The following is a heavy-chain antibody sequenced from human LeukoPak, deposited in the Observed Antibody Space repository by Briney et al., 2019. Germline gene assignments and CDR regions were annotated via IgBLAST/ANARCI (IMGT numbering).Heavy chain of an antibody. D-gene: IGHD1-26*01. CDR2: IIPIFGTA. CDR1: GYTFTSYA. CDR3: ARMVGATDSWFDP. J-gene: IGHJ5*02. V-gene: IGHV1-69*13. Sequence: SVKVSCKASGYTFTSYAMNWVRQAPGQGLEWMGGIIPIFGTANYAQKFQGRVTITADESTSTAYMELSSLRSEDTAVYYCARMVGATDSWFDPWGQGTLVTVSS.